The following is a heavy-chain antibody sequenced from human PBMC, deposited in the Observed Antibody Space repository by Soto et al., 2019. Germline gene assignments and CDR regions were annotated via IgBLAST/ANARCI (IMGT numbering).Heavy chain of an antibody. Sequence: LSLTCTVSGGSISSGDYYWSWIRQPPGKGLEWIGYIYYSGSTYYNPSLKSRVTISVDTSKNQFSLKLSSVTAADTAVYYCAREAATVYYGMDVWGQGTTVTVSS. J-gene: IGHJ6*02. V-gene: IGHV4-30-4*01. CDR2: IYYSGST. D-gene: IGHD6-25*01. CDR3: AREAATVYYGMDV. CDR1: GGSISSGDYY.